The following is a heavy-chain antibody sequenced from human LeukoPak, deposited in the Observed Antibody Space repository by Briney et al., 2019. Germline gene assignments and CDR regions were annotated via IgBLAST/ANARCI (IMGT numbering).Heavy chain of an antibody. CDR3: AREGVQTTVDAFDI. CDR2: ISHDGSDI. Sequence: GGSLRLSCAASGFTLKIYPMHWVRQAPGKGLEWLSVISHDGSDINNADSVKGRFTTSRDNSKNTIYLQLNSLRPEDTAMYYCAREGVQTTVDAFDIWGLGTMVIVSS. CDR1: GFTLKIYP. V-gene: IGHV3-30*04. J-gene: IGHJ3*02. D-gene: IGHD4-17*01.